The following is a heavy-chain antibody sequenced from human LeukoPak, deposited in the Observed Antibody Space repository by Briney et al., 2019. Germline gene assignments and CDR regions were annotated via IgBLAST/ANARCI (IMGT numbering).Heavy chain of an antibody. Sequence: PSETLSLTCTVSGGSISSSSYYWGWIRQPAGKGLEWIGRIYTSGSTNYNPSLKSRVTMSVDTSKNQFSLKLSSVTAADTAVYYCAREVRSSTRFPVFDYWGQGTLVTVSS. CDR1: GGSISSSSYY. J-gene: IGHJ4*02. CDR2: IYTSGST. V-gene: IGHV4-61*02. CDR3: AREVRSSTRFPVFDY. D-gene: IGHD2-2*01.